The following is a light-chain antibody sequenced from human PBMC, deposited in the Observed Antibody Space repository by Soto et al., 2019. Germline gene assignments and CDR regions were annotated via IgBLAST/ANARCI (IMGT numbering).Light chain of an antibody. CDR3: QQRSNWHPA. CDR1: QSVSSY. Sequence: EILLTQSPATLSLSPGERATLSCRASQSVSSYLAWYQQKPGQAPRLLIYGASNRATGIPARFSGSGSGTDFTLTISSLEPEDFAVYYCQQRSNWHPAFGQGTMVESK. J-gene: IGKJ1*01. V-gene: IGKV3-11*01. CDR2: GAS.